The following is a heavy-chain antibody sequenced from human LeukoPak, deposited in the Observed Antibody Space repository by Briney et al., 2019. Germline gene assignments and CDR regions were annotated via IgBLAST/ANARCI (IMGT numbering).Heavy chain of an antibody. CDR3: VIGVAVAGTLDY. V-gene: IGHV3-9*01. CDR2: ISWNSGSI. Sequence: PGGSLRLSCAASGFTFDDYAMHWVRQAPGRGLEWVSGISWNSGSIGYVDSVRGRFTISRDNAKNSMYLQMNGLRAEDTALYYCVIGVAVAGTLDYWGQGTLVTVSS. CDR1: GFTFDDYA. D-gene: IGHD6-19*01. J-gene: IGHJ4*02.